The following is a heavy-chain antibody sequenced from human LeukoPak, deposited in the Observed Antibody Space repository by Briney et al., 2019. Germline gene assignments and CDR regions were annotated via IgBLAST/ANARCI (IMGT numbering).Heavy chain of an antibody. CDR1: GFTFSSYG. CDR2: IRYDGSNK. CDR3: AKPRPGNYPQPNDY. V-gene: IGHV3-30*02. Sequence: GGSLRLSCAASGFTFSSYGMHWVRQAPGKGLEWVAFIRYDGSNKYYADSVKGRFTISRDKSNDTLYLQLNSLRPEDTAVYYCAKPRPGNYPQPNDYWGQGTLVTVSS. J-gene: IGHJ4*02. D-gene: IGHD3-10*01.